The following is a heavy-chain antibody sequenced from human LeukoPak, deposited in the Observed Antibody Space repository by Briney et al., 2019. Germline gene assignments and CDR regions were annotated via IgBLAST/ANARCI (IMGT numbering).Heavy chain of an antibody. Sequence: SETLSLTCTVSGGSISSYYWSWIRQPPGKGLEWIGYIYYSGSTNYNPSLKSRVTISVDTSKNQFSLKLSSVTAADTAVYYCARVVGGNWFDPWGQGTLVTVSS. V-gene: IGHV4-59*01. CDR1: GGSISSYY. CDR2: IYYSGST. J-gene: IGHJ5*02. D-gene: IGHD1-26*01. CDR3: ARVVGGNWFDP.